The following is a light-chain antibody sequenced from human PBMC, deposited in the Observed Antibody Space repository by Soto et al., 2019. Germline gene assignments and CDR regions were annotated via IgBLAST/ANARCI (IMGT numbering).Light chain of an antibody. CDR3: QQSYSPPRT. J-gene: IGKJ1*01. V-gene: IGKV1-39*01. CDR1: QSISSY. Sequence: DIQMPHSPSSLSVSVRDRVTVTCRASQSISSYLNWYQQKTGKVPKLLMYGASSLQSGVPSRFSGSGYGTHFNLTISSLQTEDFATYYCQQSYSPPRTFGQGTKVDIK. CDR2: GAS.